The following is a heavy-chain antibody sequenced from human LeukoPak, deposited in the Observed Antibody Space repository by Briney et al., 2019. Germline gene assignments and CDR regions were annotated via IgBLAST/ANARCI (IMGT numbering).Heavy chain of an antibody. Sequence: GGSLRLSCATSGFAFSSYTMNWVRQAPGKGLEWVSSISSSSIYRYSADSVKGRFTISRDNAKNSLYLQMNSLRAEDTAVYYCARVRAHYHENSGYLAISGAFDIWGQGTMVTVSS. V-gene: IGHV3-21*01. CDR2: ISSSSIYR. D-gene: IGHD3-22*01. CDR3: ARVRAHYHENSGYLAISGAFDI. CDR1: GFAFSSYT. J-gene: IGHJ3*02.